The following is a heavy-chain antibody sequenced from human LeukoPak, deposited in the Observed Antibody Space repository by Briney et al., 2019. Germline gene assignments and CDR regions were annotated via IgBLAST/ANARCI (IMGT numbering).Heavy chain of an antibody. CDR3: ARLLDNDSSGDPDTFDM. CDR2: IYHSGST. V-gene: IGHV4-38-2*01. D-gene: IGHD3-22*01. Sequence: SETLSLTCAVSGYSISSGYFWGWIRQSPGKGLEWIGSIYHSGSTYYNPSLKSRVTISVDTSKNQFSLKLSSVTAADTAVYYCARLLDNDSSGDPDTFDMWGQGIMVTVSS. CDR1: GYSISSGYF. J-gene: IGHJ3*02.